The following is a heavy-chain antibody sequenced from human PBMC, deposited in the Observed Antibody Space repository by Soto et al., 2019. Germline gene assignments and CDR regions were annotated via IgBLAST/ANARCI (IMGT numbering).Heavy chain of an antibody. D-gene: IGHD6-6*01. CDR1: GCTFSNYW. J-gene: IGHJ4*02. CDR2: VNSDGSST. CDR3: SRAGLTSSSIPQF. Sequence: GGSLRLSCAASGCTFSNYWMYWVRKAPGKGLVSVSRVNSDGSSTSYADSVRGRVTISRDNAKNTLYLQMNNLRAEDTAVYYCSRAGLTSSSIPQFWGQGTLVTVSS. V-gene: IGHV3-74*01.